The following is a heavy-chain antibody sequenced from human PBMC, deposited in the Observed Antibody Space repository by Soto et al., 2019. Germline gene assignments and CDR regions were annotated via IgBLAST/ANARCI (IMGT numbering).Heavy chain of an antibody. CDR2: IYWNDDK. D-gene: IGHD3-3*01. CDR1: GFSLSTSGEG. CDR3: VHSKYTDFWSGYYSFYFDY. Sequence: QITLKESGPTQVKPTQTLTLTCTFSGFSLSTSGEGVGWIRQPPGKALEWLAPIYWNDDKPHSPSLKNRLTVTKDASKNQVVLTMTNMDPVDTATYYCVHSKYTDFWSGYYSFYFDYWGQGTLVTVSS. V-gene: IGHV2-5*01. J-gene: IGHJ4*02.